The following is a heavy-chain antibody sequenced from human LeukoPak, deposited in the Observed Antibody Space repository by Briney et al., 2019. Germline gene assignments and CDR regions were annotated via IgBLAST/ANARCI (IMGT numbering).Heavy chain of an antibody. J-gene: IGHJ6*03. V-gene: IGHV4-34*01. CDR1: GGSFSGYY. CDR2: INHSGST. Sequence: SETLSLTCAVYGGSFSGYYWSWIRQPPGKGLEWIGEINHSGSTNYNPSLKSRVTISVDTSKNQFSLKLSSVTAADTAVYYCARGGAIFGVVTRYYMDVWGKGTPVTVSS. CDR3: ARGGAIFGVVTRYYMDV. D-gene: IGHD3-3*01.